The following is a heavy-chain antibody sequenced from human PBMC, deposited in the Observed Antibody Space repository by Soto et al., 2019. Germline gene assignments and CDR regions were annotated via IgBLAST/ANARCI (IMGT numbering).Heavy chain of an antibody. J-gene: IGHJ1*01. CDR2: IYWDDDK. Sequence: QITLKESGPTLVKPTQTLTLTCTFSGFSLSTSGVGVGWIRQPPGKALEWLAVIYWDDDKGYSPSLKNRLNITKDTSKNQVVLTMTNMDPVDTATYYCAHTVGLVVVTSEAEYFQHWGQGTQVTVSS. D-gene: IGHD3-22*01. CDR3: AHTVGLVVVTSEAEYFQH. V-gene: IGHV2-5*02. CDR1: GFSLSTSGVG.